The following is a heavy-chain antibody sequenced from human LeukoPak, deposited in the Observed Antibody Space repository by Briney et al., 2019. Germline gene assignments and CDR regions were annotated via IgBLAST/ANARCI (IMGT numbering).Heavy chain of an antibody. Sequence: PGGSLRLSCAASGFTFSSYEMNWVRQAPGKGLEWVSYISSSGSTIYYADSVKGRFTISRDNAKNSLYLQMNSLRAEDTAVYYCARVYYGDAIQHWGQGTLVTVSS. CDR1: GFTFSSYE. V-gene: IGHV3-48*03. D-gene: IGHD4-17*01. CDR3: ARVYYGDAIQH. J-gene: IGHJ4*02. CDR2: ISSSGSTI.